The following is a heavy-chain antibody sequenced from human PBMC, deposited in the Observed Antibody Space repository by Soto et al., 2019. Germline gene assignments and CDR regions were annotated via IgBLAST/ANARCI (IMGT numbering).Heavy chain of an antibody. CDR2: ISYSGIA. V-gene: IGHV4-31*03. J-gene: IGHJ4*02. CDR3: ARGGGSGWYVDY. CDR1: GDSISSGGHY. D-gene: IGHD6-19*01. Sequence: TSETLSLTCTVSGDSISSGGHYWSWIRQHPGKRPEWIGYISYSGIAYYNPSLESRFTISVDTSKNQFSLSLTSVTAADTAVYYCARGGGSGWYVDYWGQGSLVTVSS.